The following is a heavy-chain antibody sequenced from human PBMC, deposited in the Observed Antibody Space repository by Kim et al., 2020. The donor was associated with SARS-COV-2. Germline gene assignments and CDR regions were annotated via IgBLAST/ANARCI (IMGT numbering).Heavy chain of an antibody. CDR3: ASGMVTTLDY. J-gene: IGHJ4*02. CDR2: IYYSGST. CDR1: GGSISSSSYY. V-gene: IGHV4-39*07. Sequence: SETLSLTCTVSGGSISSSSYYWGWIRQPPGKGLEWIGSIYYSGSTYYNPSLKSRVAISVDTSKNQFSLKLSYVTAADTAVYYCASGMVTTLDYWGQGTLVTVSS. D-gene: IGHD4-17*01.